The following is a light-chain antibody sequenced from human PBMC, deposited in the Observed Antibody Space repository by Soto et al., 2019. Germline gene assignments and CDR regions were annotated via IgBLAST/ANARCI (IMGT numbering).Light chain of an antibody. CDR2: GNN. J-gene: IGLJ2*01. V-gene: IGLV1-47*01. Sequence: QSGLTQPPSASGTPGQRVTISCSGSASNVASNYIYWYQQLPGTAPKLLVFGNNQRPSGVPDRFSGSRSGTSASLAISGLRSEDEAIYFCASWDDSLSGLFGGGTKLTVL. CDR3: ASWDDSLSGL. CDR1: ASNVASNY.